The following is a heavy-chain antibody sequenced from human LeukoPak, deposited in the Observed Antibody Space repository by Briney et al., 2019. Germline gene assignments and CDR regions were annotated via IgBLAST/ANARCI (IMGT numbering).Heavy chain of an antibody. D-gene: IGHD6-19*01. Sequence: SQTLSLTCTVSGGSISSGGYYWSSIRQHPGKGLEWIGYIYYSGSIYYNPSLKSRVTISVDTSKNQFSLKLSSVTAADTAVYYCARDSRYSSGWGFDYWGQGTLVTVSS. CDR2: IYYSGSI. V-gene: IGHV4-31*03. J-gene: IGHJ4*02. CDR1: GGSISSGGYY. CDR3: ARDSRYSSGWGFDY.